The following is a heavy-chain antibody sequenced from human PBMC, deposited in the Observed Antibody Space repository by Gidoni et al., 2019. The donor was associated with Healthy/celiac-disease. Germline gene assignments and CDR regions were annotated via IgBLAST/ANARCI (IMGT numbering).Heavy chain of an antibody. J-gene: IGHJ3*02. D-gene: IGHD5-18*01. CDR1: GFTFSSYG. CDR3: AKDLSDTDAFDI. Sequence: QVQLVESGGGVVQPGRSLRLSCAASGFTFSSYGMHWVRQAPGKGLEWVAVISYDGSNKYYADSVKGRFTISRDNSKNTLYLQMNSLRAEDTAVYYCAKDLSDTDAFDIWGQGTMVTVSS. CDR2: ISYDGSNK. V-gene: IGHV3-30*18.